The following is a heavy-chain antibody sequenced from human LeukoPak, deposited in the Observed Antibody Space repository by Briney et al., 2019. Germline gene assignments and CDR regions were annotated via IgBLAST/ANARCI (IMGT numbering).Heavy chain of an antibody. CDR2: IKSDGSFT. CDR1: GFTFSNYW. J-gene: IGHJ4*02. V-gene: IGHV3-74*01. D-gene: IGHD4/OR15-4a*01. CDR3: GRDFVNDAKARFDC. Sequence: GGSLRLSCAASGFTFSNYWMHCVRQTPGKGLEWVSRIKSDGSFTSYADSVKGRFTISRDNSKNTLYLQMNSLRREDTAMYYCGRDFVNDAKARFDCWGQGTLVTVSS.